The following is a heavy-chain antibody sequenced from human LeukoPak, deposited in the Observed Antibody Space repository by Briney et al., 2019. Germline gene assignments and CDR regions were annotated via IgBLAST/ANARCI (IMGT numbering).Heavy chain of an antibody. J-gene: IGHJ4*02. CDR2: IYSSGNT. CDR1: GASITSSNYY. Sequence: SETLSLTYAVSGASITSSNYYWGWVRQSPGKGLEWIGNIYSSGNTYYNASLKSRVTMYIDTSKNQFSLKLSSVTAADTAVYYCARLIAAAGNFDYWGQGTLVTVSS. V-gene: IGHV4-39*07. D-gene: IGHD6-13*01. CDR3: ARLIAAAGNFDY.